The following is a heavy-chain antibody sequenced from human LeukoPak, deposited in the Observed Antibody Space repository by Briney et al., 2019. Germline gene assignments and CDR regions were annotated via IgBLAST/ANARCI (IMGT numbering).Heavy chain of an antibody. CDR1: GFTFSSYG. Sequence: PGRSLRLSCAASGFTFSSYGMHWVRQAPGKGLEWVAVISYDGSNKYYADSVKGRFTIPRDNSKHTLYLQMNSLRAEDTAVYYCAKDWKRGYYYASSGYLPDYWGQGTLVTVSS. J-gene: IGHJ4*02. CDR3: AKDWKRGYYYASSGYLPDY. D-gene: IGHD3-22*01. V-gene: IGHV3-30*18. CDR2: ISYDGSNK.